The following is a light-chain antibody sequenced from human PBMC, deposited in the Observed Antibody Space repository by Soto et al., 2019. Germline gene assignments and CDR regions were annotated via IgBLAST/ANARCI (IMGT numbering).Light chain of an antibody. V-gene: IGLV1-44*01. J-gene: IGLJ3*02. CDR1: SSNIGSNT. Sequence: QAVVTQPPSASGTPGQRVTISCSGSSSNIGSNTVNWYQQLPGTAPKLLIYSNNQRPSGVPDRFSGSKSGTSASLAISGLQSEDEADYYCAAWDDSLNGPVFGGGTTLTVL. CDR3: AAWDDSLNGPV. CDR2: SNN.